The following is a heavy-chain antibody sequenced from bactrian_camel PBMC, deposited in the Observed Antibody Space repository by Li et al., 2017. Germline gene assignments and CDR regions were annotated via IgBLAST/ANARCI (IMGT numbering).Heavy chain of an antibody. CDR1: GAKYRSYC. D-gene: IGHD5*01. Sequence: HVQLVESGGGSVQAGVSLTLSCVVSGAKYRSYCMAWFRQAPGKEREGVAEMHIENGTPYYADSVKGRFTISIESASKTLYLQMDNLKPEDSAMYYCAADRAFSPRCLDYGLGSAEYHYWGQGTQVTVS. V-gene: IGHV3S1*01. CDR3: AADRAFSPRCLDYGLGSAEYHY. J-gene: IGHJ4*01. CDR2: MHIENGTP.